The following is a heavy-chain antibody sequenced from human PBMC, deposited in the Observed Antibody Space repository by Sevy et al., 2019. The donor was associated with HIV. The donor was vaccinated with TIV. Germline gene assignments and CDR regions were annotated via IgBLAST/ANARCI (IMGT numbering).Heavy chain of an antibody. Sequence: SETLSLTCAVYGGSFSGYYWNWIRQSPGKGLEWIGEINHRGSTHYNPSLKSRVTISVDTSKNQFSLRLNSVTAADTAVYYYARAPPVVVVPGAPSWFDPWGQGTLVTVSS. D-gene: IGHD2-2*01. V-gene: IGHV4-34*01. CDR1: GGSFSGYY. CDR2: INHRGST. J-gene: IGHJ5*02. CDR3: ARAPPVVVVPGAPSWFDP.